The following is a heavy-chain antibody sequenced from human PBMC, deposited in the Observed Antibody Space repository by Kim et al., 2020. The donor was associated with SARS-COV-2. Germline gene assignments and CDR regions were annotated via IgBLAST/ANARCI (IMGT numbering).Heavy chain of an antibody. CDR2: IYYSGST. CDR1: GGSISSSSYY. CDR3: ARRSGKRGSSWPHWFDP. J-gene: IGHJ5*02. V-gene: IGHV4-39*01. D-gene: IGHD6-13*01. Sequence: SETLSLTCTVSGGSISSSSYYWGWIRQPPGKGLEWIGSIYYSGSTYYNPSLKSRVTISVDTSKNQFSLKLSSVTAADTAVYYCARRSGKRGSSWPHWFDPWGQGTLVTVSS.